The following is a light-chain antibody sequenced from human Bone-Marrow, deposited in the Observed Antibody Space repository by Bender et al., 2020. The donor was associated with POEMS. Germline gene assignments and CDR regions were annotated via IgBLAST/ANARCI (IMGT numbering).Light chain of an antibody. V-gene: IGLV3-21*02. J-gene: IGLJ2*01. Sequence: SYVLTQPPSVSVAPGQTANITCGGNNIGRKSVHWYQQKPGQAPVLVVYDDSDRPSGIPERFSDFNSGNTATLTISGVDAGDEADYHCQVGDSSRDPVVFGGGTNLTVL. CDR1: NIGRKS. CDR3: QVGDSSRDPVV. CDR2: DDS.